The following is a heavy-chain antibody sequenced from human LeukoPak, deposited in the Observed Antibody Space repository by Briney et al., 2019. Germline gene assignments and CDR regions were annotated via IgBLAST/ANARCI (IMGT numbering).Heavy chain of an antibody. CDR3: AKDRSDYYGSGSWGFDP. D-gene: IGHD3-10*01. CDR1: GFSFSSFG. V-gene: IGHV3-64*04. Sequence: GGSLRLSCLVSGFSFSSFGMHWVRQTPGKGLEFVSAIAASWGNTYYTASAKCRFTISRDNSKNTLYLQMDSLRAEDTAVYYCAKDRSDYYGSGSWGFDPWGQGTRVTVSS. J-gene: IGHJ5*02. CDR2: IAASWGNT.